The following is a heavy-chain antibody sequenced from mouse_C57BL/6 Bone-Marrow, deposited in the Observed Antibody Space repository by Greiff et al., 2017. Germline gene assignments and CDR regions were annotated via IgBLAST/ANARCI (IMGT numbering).Heavy chain of an antibody. V-gene: IGHV1-15*01. CDR1: GYTFTDYE. J-gene: IGHJ2*01. CDR3: TGDGLDY. D-gene: IGHD1-1*01. CDR2: IDPETGGT. Sequence: QVQLQQSGAELVRPGASVTLSCKASGYTFTDYEMYWVKQTPVHGLEWIGAIDPETGGTAYNQKFKGKAILTADKSSSTAYMELRSLTSEDSAVYYCTGDGLDYWGQGTTLTVSS.